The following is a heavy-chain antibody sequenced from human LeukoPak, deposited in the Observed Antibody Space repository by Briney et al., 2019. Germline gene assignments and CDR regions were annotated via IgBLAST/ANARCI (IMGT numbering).Heavy chain of an antibody. V-gene: IGHV4-59*01. Sequence: PSETLSLTCAVSGGSINNYYWSWIRQPPGKGLEWIGYIYYSGSTNYNPSLKSRVTISVDTSKNQFSLKLSSVTAADTAVYYCARGGGGADGSGSYYLGYYYYMDVWGKGTTVTVSS. CDR3: ARGGGGADGSGSYYLGYYYYMDV. J-gene: IGHJ6*03. D-gene: IGHD3-10*01. CDR1: GGSINNYY. CDR2: IYYSGST.